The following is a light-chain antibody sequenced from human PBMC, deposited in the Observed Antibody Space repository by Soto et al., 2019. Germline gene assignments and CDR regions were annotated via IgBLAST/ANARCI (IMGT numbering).Light chain of an antibody. CDR3: EQYNNCPPWT. Sequence: EIVMTQSPASLLVSPGERATISFRASQSVSSNLAWYQQKPGQAPRLLIYGASTRATGIPSRFSGSGSGAEFTLTISTLHSEDFAVYYCEQYNNCPPWTFGQGTKVEIK. CDR1: QSVSSN. CDR2: GAS. J-gene: IGKJ1*01. V-gene: IGKV3D-15*01.